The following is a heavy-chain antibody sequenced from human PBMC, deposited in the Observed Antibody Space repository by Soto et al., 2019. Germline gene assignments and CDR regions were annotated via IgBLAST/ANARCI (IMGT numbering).Heavy chain of an antibody. Sequence: QVQLQQWGAGLLKPSETLSLTCAVYGGSFSGYYWSWIRQPPGKGLEWIGEINQSGSTNYNPSLKSRVTISVDTSKNQFSLKLSSVTAADTAVYYCAKRGISSSTFLVWGQGTLVTVSS. CDR1: GGSFSGYY. D-gene: IGHD2-2*01. CDR2: INQSGST. V-gene: IGHV4-34*01. J-gene: IGHJ4*02. CDR3: AKRGISSSTFLV.